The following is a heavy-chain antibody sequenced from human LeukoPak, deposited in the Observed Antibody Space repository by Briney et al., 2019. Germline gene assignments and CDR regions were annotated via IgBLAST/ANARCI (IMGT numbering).Heavy chain of an antibody. D-gene: IGHD2-2*02. CDR2: INPNSGGT. J-gene: IGHJ4*02. Sequence: ASVKVSCKASGYTFTGYYMHWVRQAPGQGLEWMGWINPNSGGTNYAQKFQGRVTMTRDTSISTAYMELSRLRSDDTAVYYCARVYCSSTSCYTPGYWGQGTLVTVSS. CDR3: ARVYCSSTSCYTPGY. CDR1: GYTFTGYY. V-gene: IGHV1-2*02.